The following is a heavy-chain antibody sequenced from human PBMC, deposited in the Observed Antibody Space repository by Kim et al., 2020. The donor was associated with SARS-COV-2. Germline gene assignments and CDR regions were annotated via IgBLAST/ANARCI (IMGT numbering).Heavy chain of an antibody. V-gene: IGHV4-39*07. CDR3: ATEYSSGRDAFDI. J-gene: IGHJ3*02. CDR1: GGSISSSSYY. D-gene: IGHD6-19*01. CDR2: IYYSGST. Sequence: SETLSLTCTVSGGSISSSSYYWGWIRQPPGKGLEWIGSIYYSGSTYYNPSLKSRVTISVDTSKNQFSLKLSSVTAADTAVYYCATEYSSGRDAFDIWGQGTMVTVSS.